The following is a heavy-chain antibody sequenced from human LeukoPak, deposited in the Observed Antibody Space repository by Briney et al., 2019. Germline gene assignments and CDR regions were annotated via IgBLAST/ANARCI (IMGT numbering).Heavy chain of an antibody. V-gene: IGHV3-11*01. J-gene: IGHJ4*02. CDR2: VSSSGSTI. CDR1: GFTFSDYY. CDR3: ARVRQQLTPYFDY. Sequence: GGSLRLSCAASGFTFSDYYMSWLRQAPGKGLEWVSYVSSSGSTIYYADSVKGRFTISRDNAKNSLYLQMNSLRAEDTAVYYCARVRQQLTPYFDYWGQGTLVTVSS. D-gene: IGHD6-13*01.